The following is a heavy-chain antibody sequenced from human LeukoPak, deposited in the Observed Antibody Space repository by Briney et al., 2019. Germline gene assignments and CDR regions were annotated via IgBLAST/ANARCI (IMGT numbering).Heavy chain of an antibody. Sequence: PSETLSLTCTVSDGSISSYYWSWIRQPPGKGLEWIGQSRFSGSTNYNPSLKSRVTISVDTSKNQFSLKLSSVTAADSAVYYCARGRYCSSTNCYGNWFDPWGQGTLVTVSS. V-gene: IGHV4-59*08. J-gene: IGHJ5*02. CDR1: DGSISSYY. D-gene: IGHD2-2*01. CDR3: ARGRYCSSTNCYGNWFDP. CDR2: SRFSGST.